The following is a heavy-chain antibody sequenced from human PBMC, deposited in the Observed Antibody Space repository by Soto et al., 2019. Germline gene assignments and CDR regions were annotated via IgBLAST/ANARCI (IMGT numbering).Heavy chain of an antibody. D-gene: IGHD6-13*01. CDR3: ARDLPGYSSSWYRSYYYYGMDV. J-gene: IGHJ6*02. CDR1: GGSISSYY. Sequence: SETLSLTCTVAGGSISSYYWSWIRQPAGKGLEWIGHIYTSGSTNYNPSLKSRVTMSVDTSKNQFSLKLSSVTAADTAVYYCARDLPGYSSSWYRSYYYYGMDVWGQGTTVTVSS. V-gene: IGHV4-4*07. CDR2: IYTSGST.